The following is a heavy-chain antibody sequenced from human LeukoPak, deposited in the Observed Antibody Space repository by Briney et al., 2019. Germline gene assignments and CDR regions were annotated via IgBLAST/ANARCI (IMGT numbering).Heavy chain of an antibody. CDR1: GYSLSSGFY. V-gene: IGHV4-38-2*02. CDR2: MFHSGDT. J-gene: IGHJ5*02. CDR3: ARFGTRDNCCHPGVDT. D-gene: IGHD1-1*01. Sequence: SETLPLTCTVSGYSLSSGFYWGWIRQPPGKGLEWVATMFHSGDTYYNPSLERRVTISMDTSKNQLSLRLNSVTAADTALYYCARFGTRDNCCHPGVDTWGQGTPVTVSS.